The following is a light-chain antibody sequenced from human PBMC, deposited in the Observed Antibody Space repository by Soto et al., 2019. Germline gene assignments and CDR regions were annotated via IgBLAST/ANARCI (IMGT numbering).Light chain of an antibody. CDR3: QQRSNWPPIT. J-gene: IGKJ5*01. V-gene: IGKV3-11*01. CDR2: DAS. CDR1: QSVSSY. Sequence: EIVLTQTPATLSLSPGERATLSCRASQSVSSYLAWYQQKPGQAPRLLIYDASNRATGIPARFSGSGSGTDFTLTISSLEPEDFAVYYCQQRSNWPPITFGQGTLLAI.